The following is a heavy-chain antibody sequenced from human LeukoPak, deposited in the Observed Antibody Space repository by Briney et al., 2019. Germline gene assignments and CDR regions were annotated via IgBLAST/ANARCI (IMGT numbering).Heavy chain of an antibody. V-gene: IGHV3-23*01. CDR1: GFTFSSYA. D-gene: IGHD6-19*01. CDR3: AKYSCGWYQNDY. CDR2: ISGSGGST. J-gene: IGHJ4*02. Sequence: GGSLRLSCAASGFTFSSYAMSLVRQAPGKGLEWVSAISGSGGSTYYADSVKGRFTISRDNSKSTLYLQMNSLRAEDTAVYYCAKYSCGWYQNDYWGQGTLVTVSS.